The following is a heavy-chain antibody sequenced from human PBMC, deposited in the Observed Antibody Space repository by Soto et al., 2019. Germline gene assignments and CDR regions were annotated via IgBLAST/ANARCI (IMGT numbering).Heavy chain of an antibody. D-gene: IGHD3-9*01. CDR2: INTGNDNT. CDR1: GYTFTSYA. Sequence: QVQLVQSGAEVKKPGASVKVSCKASGYTFTSYAMHWVRQAPGQRLEWMGWINTGNDNTKYSQKFQGRVTITRDTSASKADMELSSLRSEDTAVYYCARDYDILTGLDYWGQGTLVTVSS. V-gene: IGHV1-3*04. J-gene: IGHJ4*02. CDR3: ARDYDILTGLDY.